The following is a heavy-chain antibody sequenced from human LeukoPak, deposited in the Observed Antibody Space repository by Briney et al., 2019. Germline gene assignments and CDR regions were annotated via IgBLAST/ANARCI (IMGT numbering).Heavy chain of an antibody. CDR1: GGSISSYY. V-gene: IGHV4-4*09. J-gene: IGHJ4*02. CDR2: IYTSGST. Sequence: PSETLSLTCTVSGGSISSYYWSWIRQPPGKGLEWIGYIYTSGSTNYNPSLKSRVTISVDTSKNQFSLKLSSVTAADTAVYYCARVRWGTFDYWGQGTLVTVSP. CDR3: ARVRWGTFDY. D-gene: IGHD3-16*01.